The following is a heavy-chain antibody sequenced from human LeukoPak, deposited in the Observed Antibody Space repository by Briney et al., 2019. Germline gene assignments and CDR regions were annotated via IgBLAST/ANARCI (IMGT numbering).Heavy chain of an antibody. CDR2: ISTYNGST. D-gene: IGHD2-15*01. J-gene: IGHJ4*02. CDR1: GYTLTSYG. Sequence: GASVKVSCKESGYTLTSYGISWVRQAPGQGLEWMGWISTYNGSTDYAQKLQGRVTMTTDTSTSTAYMELRSLRSDDTAVYYCARTCSGGSCYYIYWGQGTLVTASS. CDR3: ARTCSGGSCYYIY. V-gene: IGHV1-18*01.